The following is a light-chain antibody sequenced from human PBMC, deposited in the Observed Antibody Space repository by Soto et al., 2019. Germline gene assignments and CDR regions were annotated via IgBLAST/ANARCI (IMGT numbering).Light chain of an antibody. CDR1: SSDVGIYNL. CDR3: CSYAGSSTWV. V-gene: IGLV2-23*01. Sequence: QSVLTQPPSVSGAPGQRVTISCTGTSSDVGIYNLVSWYQFHPGKAPKLMIYEGSKRPSGVSNRFSGSKSGNTASLTISGLQAEDEAEYYCCSYAGSSTWVFGGGTKVTVL. J-gene: IGLJ3*02. CDR2: EGS.